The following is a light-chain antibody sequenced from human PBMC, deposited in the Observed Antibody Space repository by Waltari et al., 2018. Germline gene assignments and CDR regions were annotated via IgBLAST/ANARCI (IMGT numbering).Light chain of an antibody. CDR2: EVI. Sequence: SALAQPASVSGSPGQSITISSTGTSSDVGSHTLVSWYQQHPGKVPKLMIYEVIKRPSGVSNRFSGSKSGNTASLTISGLQAEDEADYYCCSYVGGSSLIFGGGTKLTVL. CDR1: SSDVGSHTL. V-gene: IGLV2-23*02. J-gene: IGLJ2*01. CDR3: CSYVGGSSLI.